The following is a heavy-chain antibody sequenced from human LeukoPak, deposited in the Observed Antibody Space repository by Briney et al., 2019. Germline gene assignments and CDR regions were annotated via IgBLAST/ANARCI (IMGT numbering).Heavy chain of an antibody. V-gene: IGHV3-7*01. Sequence: GGSLRLSCAASGLIFDDYTMHWVRQAPGKGLEWVANIKQDGSEKYYVDSVKGRFTISRDNAKNSLYLQMNSLRAEDTAVYYCARDSYYDSSGYYWGQGTLVTVSS. CDR1: GLIFDDYT. D-gene: IGHD3-22*01. J-gene: IGHJ4*02. CDR2: IKQDGSEK. CDR3: ARDSYYDSSGYY.